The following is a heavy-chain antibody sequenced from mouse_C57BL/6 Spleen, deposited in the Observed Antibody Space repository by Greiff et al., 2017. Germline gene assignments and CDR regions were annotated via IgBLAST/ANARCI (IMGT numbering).Heavy chain of an antibody. D-gene: IGHD1-1*01. CDR1: GFSLTSYG. V-gene: IGHV2-2*01. CDR3: ARGGRITTVVAPNWYFDV. CDR2: IWSGGST. Sequence: VQLQESGPGLVQPSQSLSITCTVSGFSLTSYGVHWVRQSPGKGLEWLGVIWSGGSTDYNAAFISRLSISKDNSKSQVFFKMNSLQADDTAIYYCARGGRITTVVAPNWYFDVWGTGTTVTVSS. J-gene: IGHJ1*03.